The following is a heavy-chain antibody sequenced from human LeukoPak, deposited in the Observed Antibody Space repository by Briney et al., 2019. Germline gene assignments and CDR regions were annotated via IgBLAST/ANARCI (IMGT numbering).Heavy chain of an antibody. CDR1: GFTVSSNY. CDR2: IYSGGST. CDR3: ARDRRGIAANAFDI. Sequence: GGSLRLSCAASGFTVSSNYMSWGRQGPGKWLEWVSVIYSGGSTYYADSVKGRFTISRDNSKNTLYLQMNSLRAEDTAVYYCARDRRGIAANAFDIWGQGTMVTVSS. V-gene: IGHV3-66*02. D-gene: IGHD6-13*01. J-gene: IGHJ3*02.